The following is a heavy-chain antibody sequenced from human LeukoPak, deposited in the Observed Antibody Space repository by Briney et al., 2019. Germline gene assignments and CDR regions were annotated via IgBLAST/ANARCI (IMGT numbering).Heavy chain of an antibody. J-gene: IGHJ4*02. Sequence: ASVKVSCKASGYTFTSAYMHWVRQAPGQGLEWMGIINPSGGSTTYAQKFQGRVTMTRDVSTSTVYMELSSLRSEDTAVYYCARGSVRGDLDYWGQGTLVTVSS. CDR2: INPSGGST. CDR1: GYTFTSAY. CDR3: ARGSVRGDLDY. V-gene: IGHV1-46*01. D-gene: IGHD3-16*01.